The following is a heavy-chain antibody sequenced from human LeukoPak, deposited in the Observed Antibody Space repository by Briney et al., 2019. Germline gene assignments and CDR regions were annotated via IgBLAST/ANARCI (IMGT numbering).Heavy chain of an antibody. J-gene: IGHJ6*03. Sequence: SETLSLTCTVSGGSISSSSYFWGWIRQPPGKGLEWSGSIYYSGSTYYKPSLRSRVTISVDTSKSQFSLKLSSVTAADTAVDYCARHQGGDGYKYYYYYMDVWGKGTTVTVSS. CDR3: ARHQGGDGYKYYYYYMDV. D-gene: IGHD5-24*01. V-gene: IGHV4-39*01. CDR1: GGSISSSSYF. CDR2: IYYSGST.